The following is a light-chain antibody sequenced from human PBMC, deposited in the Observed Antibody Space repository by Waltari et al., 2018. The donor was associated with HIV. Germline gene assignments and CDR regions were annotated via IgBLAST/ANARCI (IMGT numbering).Light chain of an antibody. J-gene: IGKJ2*01. CDR3: QQYDSGPRGIT. CDR2: EAA. CDR1: QSISAK. V-gene: IGKV3-15*01. Sequence: EIVMTQSPPTLSVSPVQRVTLSCRASQSISAKVAWYQQRPGQPPRLLIYEAATRPTGIPARFSGSGSGTEFTLTISSLQSEDFATYFCQQYDSGPRGITFGQGTMLEIK.